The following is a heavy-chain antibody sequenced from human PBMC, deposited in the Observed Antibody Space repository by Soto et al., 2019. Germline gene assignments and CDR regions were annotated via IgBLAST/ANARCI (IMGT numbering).Heavy chain of an antibody. CDR3: ARHVPAAGYYYGMDV. CDR2: IIPIFGTA. D-gene: IGHD2-2*01. V-gene: IGHV1-69*05. Sequence: QVQLVQSGAEVKKPGSSVKVSCKASGGTFSSYAISWVRQAPGQGLEWMGGIIPIFGTANYAQKFQGRVTTTXXXSXGTAYMELSSLRSEDTAVYYCARHVPAAGYYYGMDVWGQGTTVTVSS. J-gene: IGHJ6*02. CDR1: GGTFSSYA.